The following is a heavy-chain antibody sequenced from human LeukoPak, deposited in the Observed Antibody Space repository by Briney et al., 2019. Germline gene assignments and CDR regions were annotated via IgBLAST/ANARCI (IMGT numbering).Heavy chain of an antibody. V-gene: IGHV3-33*01. Sequence: GESLKISCAASGFTFSSYGMHWVRQAPGKGLEWVAVIWYDGSNKYYADSVKGRFTISRDNSKNTLYLQMNSLRAEDTAVYYCARDGAPSWGGSGWTGFDYWGQGTLVTVSS. D-gene: IGHD6-19*01. J-gene: IGHJ4*02. CDR3: ARDGAPSWGGSGWTGFDY. CDR1: GFTFSSYG. CDR2: IWYDGSNK.